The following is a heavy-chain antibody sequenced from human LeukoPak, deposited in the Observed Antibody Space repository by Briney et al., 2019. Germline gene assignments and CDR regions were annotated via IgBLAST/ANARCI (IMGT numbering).Heavy chain of an antibody. J-gene: IGHJ4*02. CDR1: GGSFSGYY. Sequence: SETLSLTCAVYGGSFSGYYWSWIRQPLGKGLEWIGEINHSGSTNYNPSLKSRVTISVDKSKNQFSLKLSSVTAADTAVYYCARREYCSGGSCFYYFDYWGQGTLVTVSS. V-gene: IGHV4-34*01. D-gene: IGHD2-15*01. CDR2: INHSGST. CDR3: ARREYCSGGSCFYYFDY.